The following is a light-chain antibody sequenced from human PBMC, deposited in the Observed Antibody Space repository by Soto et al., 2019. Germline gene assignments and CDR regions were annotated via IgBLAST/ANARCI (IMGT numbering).Light chain of an antibody. CDR1: SSNIGAGYD. Sequence: QPVLTQPPSVSGAPGQRVTISCTGSSSNIGAGYDVHWYQQLPGTAPKLLIYGNSNRPSGVPERFSGSKSGTSASLAITGLQAEDEADYYCQSYDSSLSGFVVFGGGTKLTVL. CDR2: GNS. J-gene: IGLJ2*01. V-gene: IGLV1-40*01. CDR3: QSYDSSLSGFVV.